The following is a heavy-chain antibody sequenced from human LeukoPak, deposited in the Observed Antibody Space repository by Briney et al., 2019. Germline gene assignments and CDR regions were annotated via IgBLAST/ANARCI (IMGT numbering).Heavy chain of an antibody. V-gene: IGHV3-33*01. Sequence: SGGSLRLSWAASGXTFSSYGMHWVRQAPGKGLEWVAVIWYDENYKYYADSVKGRFTISRDNSKNTLYLQMNSLRAEDTAVYYCARDLDTYGSGSYWLEWGQGTLVTVSS. D-gene: IGHD3-10*01. J-gene: IGHJ4*02. CDR2: IWYDENYK. CDR1: GXTFSSYG. CDR3: ARDLDTYGSGSYWLE.